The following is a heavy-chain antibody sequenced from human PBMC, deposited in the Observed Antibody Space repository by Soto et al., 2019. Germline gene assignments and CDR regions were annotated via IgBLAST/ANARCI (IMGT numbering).Heavy chain of an antibody. Sequence: SVKVSCKASGGTFSSYAISWVRQAPGQGLEWMGGIIPIFGTANYAQKFQGRVTITADESTSTAYMELSSLRSEDTAVYYCARDDPFSSSSIYSSSRNWFDPWGQGTLVTVSS. CDR1: GGTFSSYA. V-gene: IGHV1-69*13. D-gene: IGHD6-13*01. J-gene: IGHJ5*02. CDR3: ARDDPFSSSSIYSSSRNWFDP. CDR2: IIPIFGTA.